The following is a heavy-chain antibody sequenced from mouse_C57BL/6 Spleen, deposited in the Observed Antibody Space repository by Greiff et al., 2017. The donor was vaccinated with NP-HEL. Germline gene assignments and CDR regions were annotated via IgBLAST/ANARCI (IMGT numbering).Heavy chain of an antibody. CDR2: IHPSDSDT. Sequence: VKLQQPGAELVKPGASVKVSCKASGYTFTSYWMHWVKQRPGQGLEWIGRIHPSDSDTNYNQKFKGKATLTVDKSSSTAYMQLSSLTSEDSAVYYCAIESKDYGSGTDWYFDVWGTGTTVTVSS. D-gene: IGHD1-1*01. CDR3: AIESKDYGSGTDWYFDV. V-gene: IGHV1-74*01. J-gene: IGHJ1*03. CDR1: GYTFTSYW.